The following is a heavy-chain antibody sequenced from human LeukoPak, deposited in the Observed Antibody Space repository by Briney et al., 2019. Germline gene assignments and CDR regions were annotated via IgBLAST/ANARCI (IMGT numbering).Heavy chain of an antibody. CDR2: ISSDSTGT. V-gene: IGHV3-23*01. D-gene: IGHD3-16*01. CDR1: EFTFSSHP. J-gene: IGHJ4*02. Sequence: GGSLRLSCTVSEFTFSSHPMSWVRQAPGKGLEWVSSISSDSTGTYYADSVKGRFTISRDNSKNTLYLQMDSLRAEDTAVYYCARGRYGWLPFDYWGQGTLVTVSS. CDR3: ARGRYGWLPFDY.